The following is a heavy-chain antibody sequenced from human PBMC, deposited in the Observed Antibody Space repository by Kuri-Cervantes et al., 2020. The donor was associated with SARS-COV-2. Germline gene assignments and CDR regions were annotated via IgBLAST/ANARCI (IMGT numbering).Heavy chain of an antibody. V-gene: IGHV4-34*01. CDR3: AREKRNCNATRCYPGGFDH. CDR2: INHGGAV. CDR1: GGSFSGYY. Sequence: SETLSLTCAVYGGSFSGYYWSWIRQTPGKGLEWMGEINHGGAVNHNPSLKSRVSMSIDTSKNQISLNLTSVTAADTATYYCAREKRNCNATRCYPGGFDHWGQGILVTVSS. J-gene: IGHJ4*02. D-gene: IGHD2-2*01.